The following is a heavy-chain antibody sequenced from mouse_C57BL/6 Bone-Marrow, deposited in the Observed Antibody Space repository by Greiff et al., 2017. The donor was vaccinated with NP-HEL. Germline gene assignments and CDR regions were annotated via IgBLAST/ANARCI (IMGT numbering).Heavy chain of an antibody. D-gene: IGHD1-1*01. J-gene: IGHJ2*01. V-gene: IGHV1-64*01. CDR1: GYTFTSYW. Sequence: QVQLQQPGAELVKPGASVKLSCKASGYTFTSYWMHWVKQRPGQGLEWIGMIHPNSGSTNYNEKFKSKATLTVDKSSSTAYMQLSSLTSEDSAVYYCARGPYSSYYYGSSGEYYFDDWGKGTTLTVSS. CDR2: IHPNSGST. CDR3: ARGPYSSYYYGSSGEYYFDD.